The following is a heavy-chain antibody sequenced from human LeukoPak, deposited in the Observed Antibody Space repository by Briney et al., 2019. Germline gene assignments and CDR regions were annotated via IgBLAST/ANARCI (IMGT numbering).Heavy chain of an antibody. D-gene: IGHD3-22*01. Sequence: GGSLRLSCAASGFTFSSYSMNWVRQAPGKGLEWASSISSSSSYIYYADSVKGRFTIPRDNAKNSLYLQMNSLRAEDTAVYYCARDDSSGYFDYWGQGTLVTVSS. CDR3: ARDDSSGYFDY. CDR2: ISSSSSYI. CDR1: GFTFSSYS. V-gene: IGHV3-21*01. J-gene: IGHJ4*02.